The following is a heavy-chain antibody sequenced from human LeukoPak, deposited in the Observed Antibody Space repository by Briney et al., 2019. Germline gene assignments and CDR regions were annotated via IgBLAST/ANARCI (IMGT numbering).Heavy chain of an antibody. D-gene: IGHD6-13*01. J-gene: IGHJ6*03. V-gene: IGHV4-34*01. Sequence: SETLSLTCAVYGRSFSGYYWSWIRQPPGKGLEWIGEINHSGSTNYNPSLKSRVTISVDTSKNQFSLKLSSVTAADTAVYYCARGHTWMAGTFRGSRSSGVYYMDVWGKGTTVTVSS. CDR1: GRSFSGYY. CDR2: INHSGST. CDR3: ARGHTWMAGTFRGSRSSGVYYMDV.